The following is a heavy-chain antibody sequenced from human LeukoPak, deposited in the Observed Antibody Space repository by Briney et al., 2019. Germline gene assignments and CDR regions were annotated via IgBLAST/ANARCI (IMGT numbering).Heavy chain of an antibody. CDR1: GYSISSGYY. J-gene: IGHJ6*03. D-gene: IGHD5-18*01. Sequence: SETLSLTCTVSGYSISSGYYWGWIRQPPGKGLEWIGSIYHSGSTYYNPSLKSRVTISVDTSKNQFSLKLSSVTAADTAVYYCARGRGYSYGYDYYYMDVWGKGTTVTVSS. CDR3: ARGRGYSYGYDYYYMDV. CDR2: IYHSGST. V-gene: IGHV4-38-2*02.